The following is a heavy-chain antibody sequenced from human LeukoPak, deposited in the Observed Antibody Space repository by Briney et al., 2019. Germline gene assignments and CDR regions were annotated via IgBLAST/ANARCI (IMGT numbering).Heavy chain of an antibody. D-gene: IGHD3-10*01. J-gene: IGHJ4*02. CDR3: ARLYGSGSTVDFDY. CDR2: INSDGSST. V-gene: IGHV3-74*01. CDR1: GFTFSSYW. Sequence: GGSLRLSCAASGFTFSSYWMHWVRQAPGKGLVWVSRINSDGSSTSYADSVKGRFTISRDNAKNTLYLQMNSLRAEDTAVYYCARLYGSGSTVDFDYWGQGTLVTVSS.